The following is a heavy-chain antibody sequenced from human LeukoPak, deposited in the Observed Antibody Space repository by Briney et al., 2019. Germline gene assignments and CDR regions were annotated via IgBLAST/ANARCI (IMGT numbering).Heavy chain of an antibody. CDR2: IQYDGNTI. J-gene: IGHJ4*02. V-gene: IGHV3-30*02. CDR1: GFTYSHNG. D-gene: IGHD5-12*01. CDR3: ARDSKVRNSGYVPEEYFDY. Sequence: GGSLRLSCVASGFTYSHNGMHWVRQAPGKGLEWVAFIQYDGNTIFYADSVKGRFTISRDNSKNTLYLQMNSLRAEDTAVYYCARDSKVRNSGYVPEEYFDYWGQGTLVTVSS.